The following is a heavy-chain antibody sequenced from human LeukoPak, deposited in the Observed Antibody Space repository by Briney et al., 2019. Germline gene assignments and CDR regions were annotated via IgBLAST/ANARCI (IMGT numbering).Heavy chain of an antibody. J-gene: IGHJ4*02. CDR2: MNPNSGNT. CDR1: GYTFTSYD. CDR3: ARGPIAAAGTYCVY. V-gene: IGHV1-8*01. Sequence: ASVKVSCKASGYTFTSYDINWVRQATGQGLEWMGWMNPNSGNTGYAQKFQGRVTMTRNTSISTAYMELSSLRSEDTAVYYCARGPIAAAGTYCVYWGQGTLVTVSS. D-gene: IGHD6-13*01.